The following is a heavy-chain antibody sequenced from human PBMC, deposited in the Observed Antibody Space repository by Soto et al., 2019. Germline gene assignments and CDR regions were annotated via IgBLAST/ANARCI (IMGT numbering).Heavy chain of an antibody. CDR3: ARVLSVSGLNDYYYYGMDV. Sequence: QVQLQESGPGLVKPSQTLSLTCTVSGGSISSGGYYWSWIRQHPGKGLEWIGYIYYSGSTYYNPSLQSRVTISVDTSKNQFSLKLSSVTAAGTAVYYCARVLSVSGLNDYYYYGMDVWGQGTTVTVSS. CDR2: IYYSGST. D-gene: IGHD1-26*01. V-gene: IGHV4-31*03. CDR1: GGSISSGGYY. J-gene: IGHJ6*02.